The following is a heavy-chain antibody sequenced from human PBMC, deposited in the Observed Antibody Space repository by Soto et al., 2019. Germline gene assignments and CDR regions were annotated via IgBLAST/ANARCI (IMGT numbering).Heavy chain of an antibody. D-gene: IGHD4-17*01. CDR1: GYTFTSYG. J-gene: IGHJ4*02. CDR2: ISAYNGNT. Sequence: QVQLVQSGAEVKKPGASVKVSCKASGYTFTSYGISWVRQAPGQGLEWMGWISAYNGNTNYAQKLQGRVTITTDTSTSTAYMELRSLRSDDTAVYYCARERDYGDYVAPYYFDYWGQGTLVTVSS. V-gene: IGHV1-18*01. CDR3: ARERDYGDYVAPYYFDY.